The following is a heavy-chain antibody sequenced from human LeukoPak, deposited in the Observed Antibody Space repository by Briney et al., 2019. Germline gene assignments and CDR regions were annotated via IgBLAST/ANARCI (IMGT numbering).Heavy chain of an antibody. Sequence: ASVKVSCKASGYTFTSYGISWVRQAPGQGLEWMGWINPNSGGTNYAQKFQGRVTMTRDTSISTAYMELSRLRSDDTAVYYCARDYMSASGSYYGYWGQGTLVTVSS. D-gene: IGHD1-26*01. CDR3: ARDYMSASGSYYGY. V-gene: IGHV1-2*02. J-gene: IGHJ4*02. CDR1: GYTFTSYG. CDR2: INPNSGGT.